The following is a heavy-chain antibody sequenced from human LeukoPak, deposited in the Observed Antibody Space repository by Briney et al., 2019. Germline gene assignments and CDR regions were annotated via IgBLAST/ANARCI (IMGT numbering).Heavy chain of an antibody. CDR3: ARSLTGLDH. D-gene: IGHD3-9*01. Sequence: SETPSLTCTVSGGSVSSGSYYWTWIRQPPGKGLEWIGYIYYSGSTNYNPSLKSRVTISVDTSKNQFSLKLSSVTAADTAVYYCARSLTGLDHWGQGALVTVSS. CDR2: IYYSGST. CDR1: GGSVSSGSYY. V-gene: IGHV4-61*01. J-gene: IGHJ4*02.